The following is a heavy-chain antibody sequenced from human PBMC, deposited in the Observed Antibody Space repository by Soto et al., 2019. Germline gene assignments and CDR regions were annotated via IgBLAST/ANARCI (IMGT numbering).Heavy chain of an antibody. Sequence: PSETLSLTCAVSGYSISSGYYWGWIRQPPGKVLEWSGSIYHSGSTYYNPSLKSRVTISVDTSKNQFSLKLSSVTAADTAVYYCARVGEGYYGSGSYYNFDYGMDVWGQGTTVTVSS. V-gene: IGHV4-38-2*01. J-gene: IGHJ6*02. D-gene: IGHD3-10*01. CDR1: GYSISSGYY. CDR2: IYHSGST. CDR3: ARVGEGYYGSGSYYNFDYGMDV.